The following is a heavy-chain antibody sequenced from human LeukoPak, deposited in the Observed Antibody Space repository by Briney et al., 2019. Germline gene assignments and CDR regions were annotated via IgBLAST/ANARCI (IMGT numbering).Heavy chain of an antibody. CDR1: GYTFTGYY. CDR2: INPNSGGT. J-gene: IGHJ5*02. CDR3: ARMGGRSGRNWFDP. D-gene: IGHD3-10*01. Sequence: ASVKVSCKTSGYTFTGYYMPWVRQAPGQGLEWMGWINPNSGGTNYAQKFQGRVTMTRDTSISTAYMELSRLRSDDTAVYYCARMGGRSGRNWFDPWGQGTLVTVSS. V-gene: IGHV1-2*02.